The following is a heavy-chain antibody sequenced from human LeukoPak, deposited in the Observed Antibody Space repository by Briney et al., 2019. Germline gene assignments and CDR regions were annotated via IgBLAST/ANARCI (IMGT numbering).Heavy chain of an antibody. D-gene: IGHD2-15*01. CDR2: LYSGGST. CDR1: GFTVSSDY. V-gene: IGHV3-53*01. J-gene: IGHJ4*02. Sequence: GGSLRLSCAASGFTVSSDYMTWVRQAPGKGLEWVSVLYSGGSTYYADSVKGRFTISRDNSKNTLYLQMNSLRAEDTAVYYCARAPRMVYFDYWGQGTLVTVSS. CDR3: ARAPRMVYFDY.